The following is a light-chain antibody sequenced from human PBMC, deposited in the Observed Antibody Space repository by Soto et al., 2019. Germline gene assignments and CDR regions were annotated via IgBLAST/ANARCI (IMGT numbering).Light chain of an antibody. V-gene: IGKV3-20*01. CDR2: GAS. J-gene: IGKJ4*01. CDR1: QSVSSSY. CDR3: QQYGSSPKLT. Sequence: GLTQSTGTLSLSPGERATLSCRASQSVSSSYLAWYQQKPGQAPRLLIYGASSRATGIPDRFSGSGSGTDFTLTISRLEPEDFAVYYCQQYGSSPKLTFGGGTKV.